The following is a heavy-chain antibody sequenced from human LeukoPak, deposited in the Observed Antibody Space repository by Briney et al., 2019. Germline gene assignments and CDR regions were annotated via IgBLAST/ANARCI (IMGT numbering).Heavy chain of an antibody. CDR1: GFTFSSYG. CDR3: AKDENYCSGTSCYKNQSDY. Sequence: GGSLRLSCAASGFTFSSYGMHWVRQAPGKGLEWVALIRHDGSYKYYADSVKGRFTISRDNSKNTLYLQMNSLRAEDTAMYYCAKDENYCSGTSCYKNQSDYWGQGTLVTVSS. J-gene: IGHJ4*02. V-gene: IGHV3-30*02. CDR2: IRHDGSYK. D-gene: IGHD2-2*01.